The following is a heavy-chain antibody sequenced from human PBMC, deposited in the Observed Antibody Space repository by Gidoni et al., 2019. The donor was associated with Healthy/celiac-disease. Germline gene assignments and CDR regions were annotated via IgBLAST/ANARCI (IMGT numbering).Heavy chain of an antibody. V-gene: IGHV4-34*01. CDR1: GGSFSGYY. Sequence: QVQLQQWGAGLLKPSETLSLTCAVYGGSFSGYYWSWIRQPPGKGLEWIGEINHSGSTNDNPSLKSRVTISVDTSKNQFSLKLSSVTAADTAVYYCARNRIQLWLRYYGMDVWGQGTTVTVSS. D-gene: IGHD5-18*01. J-gene: IGHJ6*02. CDR2: INHSGST. CDR3: ARNRIQLWLRYYGMDV.